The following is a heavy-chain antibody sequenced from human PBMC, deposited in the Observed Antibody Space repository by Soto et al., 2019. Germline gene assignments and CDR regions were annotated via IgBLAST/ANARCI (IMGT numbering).Heavy chain of an antibody. CDR1: GFTFDDYA. D-gene: IGHD1-26*01. CDR2: ISWNSGSI. CDR3: AKDIAPSIVGATTIDY. V-gene: IGHV3-9*01. J-gene: IGHJ4*02. Sequence: EVQLVESGGGLVQPGRSLRLSCAASGFTFDDYAMHWVRQAPGKGLEWVSGISWNSGSIGYADSVKGRFTISRDNAKNSLYLQMHSLRAEDTAFYYCAKDIAPSIVGATTIDYWGQGTLVTVSS.